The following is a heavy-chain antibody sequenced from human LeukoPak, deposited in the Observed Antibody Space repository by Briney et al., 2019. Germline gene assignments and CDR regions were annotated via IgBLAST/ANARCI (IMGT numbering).Heavy chain of an antibody. J-gene: IGHJ3*01. D-gene: IGHD2-2*01. Sequence: PGGSLRLSCAASGFTYTSYAMNWVRQAPGKGLEWVSAISVSGGSTYYAASVKGRFTISRDNSKNTLYLQVNSLRAEDTAVYYCARGPLVVPAATWGQGTMVTVSS. CDR1: GFTYTSYA. CDR2: ISVSGGST. CDR3: ARGPLVVPAAT. V-gene: IGHV3-23*01.